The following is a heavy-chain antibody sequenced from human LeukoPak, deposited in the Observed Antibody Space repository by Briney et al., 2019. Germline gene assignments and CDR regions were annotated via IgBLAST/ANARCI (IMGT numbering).Heavy chain of an antibody. J-gene: IGHJ4*02. CDR3: SKLKISGYSYGAFDY. CDR1: GFTFSSYA. CDR2: ISGSGGST. Sequence: PGGSLRLSCAASGFTFSSYAMSWVRQAPGKGLEWVSGISGSGGSTYYADSVKGRFTISRDNSKNTLYLQMNSLRVEDAAVYYCSKLKISGYSYGAFDYWGRGTLVTVSS. V-gene: IGHV3-23*01. D-gene: IGHD5-18*01.